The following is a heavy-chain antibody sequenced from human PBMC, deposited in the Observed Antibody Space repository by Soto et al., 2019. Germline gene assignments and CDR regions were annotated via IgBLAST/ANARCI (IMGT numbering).Heavy chain of an antibody. Sequence: PGESLKISCKGSGYSFTSHWIGWVRQMSGKVLEWMGTIYPDDSDTRYSPSFQGQVTISADKSISTAYLQWSSLKASDTAMYYCARHMEAAAGQFYYYYGVDVWGQGTTVTVSS. CDR3: ARHMEAAAGQFYYYYGVDV. CDR2: IYPDDSDT. J-gene: IGHJ6*02. D-gene: IGHD6-13*01. CDR1: GYSFTSHW. V-gene: IGHV5-51*01.